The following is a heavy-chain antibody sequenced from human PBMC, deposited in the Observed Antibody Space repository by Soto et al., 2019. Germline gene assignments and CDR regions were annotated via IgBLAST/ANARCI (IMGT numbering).Heavy chain of an antibody. CDR3: ANTLAAAGIDF. CDR1: GFTFSSYA. D-gene: IGHD6-13*01. CDR2: ISGSGGST. Sequence: EVQLLESGGGLVQPGGSLRLSCAASGFTFSSYAMSWVRQAPGKGLEWVSAISGSGGSTYYADSVKGRFTISRDNSKNTLYLQMISRGAEDTAVYYCANTLAAAGIDFWGQGSLVTVSS. V-gene: IGHV3-23*01. J-gene: IGHJ4*02.